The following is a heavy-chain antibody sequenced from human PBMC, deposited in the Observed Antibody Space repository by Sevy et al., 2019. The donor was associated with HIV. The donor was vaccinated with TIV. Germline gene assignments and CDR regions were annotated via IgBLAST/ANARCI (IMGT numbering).Heavy chain of an antibody. D-gene: IGHD3-16*01. Sequence: GGSLRLSCAASGFTFSSYGMHWVRLAPGKGLEWVAFVRYDGSNKHYADSVKGRFTISRDNSKNTLYLQMNSLRAADTAVYYCAKDIPVPCRLGVYYYYYGMDVWGQGTTVTVSS. J-gene: IGHJ6*02. CDR1: GFTFSSYG. V-gene: IGHV3-30*02. CDR2: VRYDGSNK. CDR3: AKDIPVPCRLGVYYYYYGMDV.